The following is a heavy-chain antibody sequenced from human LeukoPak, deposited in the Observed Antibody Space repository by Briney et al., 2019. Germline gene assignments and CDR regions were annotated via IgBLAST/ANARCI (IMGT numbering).Heavy chain of an antibody. D-gene: IGHD6-19*01. CDR1: GGPISSSSYY. Sequence: PSETLSLTCTVSGGPISSSSYYWGWIRQPPGKGLEWIGSIYYSGSTYYNPSLKSRVTISVDTSKNQFSLKLSSVTAADTAVYYCSGEQWLHRRFDPWGQGTLVTVSS. CDR2: IYYSGST. J-gene: IGHJ5*02. CDR3: SGEQWLHRRFDP. V-gene: IGHV4-39*07.